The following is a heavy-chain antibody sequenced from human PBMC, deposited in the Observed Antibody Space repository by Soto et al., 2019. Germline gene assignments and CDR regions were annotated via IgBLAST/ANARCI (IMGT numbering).Heavy chain of an antibody. Sequence: ISTYYWTWIRQPPGKGLEWIGYIYYSGTTNYNPSLKSRVTISVDTSKSQFSLKLNSVTAADTAVYYCARQGAYNYGPDYWGQGTLVTVSS. D-gene: IGHD5-18*01. J-gene: IGHJ4*02. CDR3: ARQGAYNYGPDY. CDR1: ISTYY. V-gene: IGHV4-59*08. CDR2: IYYSGTT.